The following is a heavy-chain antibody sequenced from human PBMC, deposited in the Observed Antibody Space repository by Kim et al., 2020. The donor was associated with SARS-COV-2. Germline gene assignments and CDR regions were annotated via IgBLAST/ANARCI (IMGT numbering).Heavy chain of an antibody. CDR3: ARRHDSLPRGWFDT. D-gene: IGHD3-10*01. CDR2: IYYSGSPS. Sequence: SETLSLTCTVSGDSFNSGSYYWGWIRQPPGKGLEWIANIYYSGSPSFYNPPLKSRVTISVDASKNQFSLKLSPVTAADTAVYYCARRHDSLPRGWFDTWGQGILVTVSS. J-gene: IGHJ5*02. V-gene: IGHV4-39*01. CDR1: GDSFNSGSYY.